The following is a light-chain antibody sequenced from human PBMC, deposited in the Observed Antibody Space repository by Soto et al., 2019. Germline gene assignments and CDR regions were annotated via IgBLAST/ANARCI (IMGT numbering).Light chain of an antibody. J-gene: IGKJ1*01. CDR3: QKYNNWPQT. CDR1: QGVSSN. CDR2: GAS. Sequence: EIVMTQSPATLSVSPGERATLSCSASQGVSSNLAWYQQKPGQAPGLLIYGASARATGIPACFSGSGSGTAFTISISSLQSEDFAVYDCQKYNNWPQTFGQGTKVEIK. V-gene: IGKV3-15*01.